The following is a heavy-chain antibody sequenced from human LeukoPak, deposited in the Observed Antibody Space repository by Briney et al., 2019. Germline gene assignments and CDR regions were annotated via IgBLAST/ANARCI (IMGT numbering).Heavy chain of an antibody. CDR2: IYHSGST. D-gene: IGHD5-24*01. CDR1: GYSISSGYY. Sequence: SETLSLTCTVSGYSISSGYYWGWIRQPPGKGLEWIGSIYHSGSTYYNPSLKSRVTISVDTSKNQFSLKLSSVTAADTAVYYCARANRWLQFGTNWFDPWGQGTLVTVSS. CDR3: ARANRWLQFGTNWFDP. J-gene: IGHJ5*02. V-gene: IGHV4-38-2*02.